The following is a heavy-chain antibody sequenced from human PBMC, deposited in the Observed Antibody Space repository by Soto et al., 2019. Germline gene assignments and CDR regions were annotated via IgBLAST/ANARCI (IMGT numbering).Heavy chain of an antibody. D-gene: IGHD6-6*01. Sequence: EVQLVESGVGLVQPGGSLRLSCAASGFTFSSYWMSWVRQAPGKGLEWVANIKQDGSEKYYVDSVKGRFTISRDNAKNSLYLQMNSLRAEDTAVYYCASSVAARLYYYYYMDVWGKGTTVTVSS. CDR2: IKQDGSEK. CDR1: GFTFSSYW. J-gene: IGHJ6*03. V-gene: IGHV3-7*01. CDR3: ASSVAARLYYYYYMDV.